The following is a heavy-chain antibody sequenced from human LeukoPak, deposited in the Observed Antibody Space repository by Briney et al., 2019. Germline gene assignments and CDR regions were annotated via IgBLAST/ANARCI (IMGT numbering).Heavy chain of an antibody. CDR3: AKGAYDFWSGYSLYYYGMDV. CDR1: GFTFSSYA. D-gene: IGHD3-3*01. CDR2: ISGSGGST. Sequence: GGSLRLSCAASGFTFSSYAMSWVSQARGKGLEWVSAISGSGGSTYYADSVKGRFTISRDNSKNTLYLQMNSLRAEDTAVYYCAKGAYDFWSGYSLYYYGMDVWGQGTTVTVSS. J-gene: IGHJ6*02. V-gene: IGHV3-23*01.